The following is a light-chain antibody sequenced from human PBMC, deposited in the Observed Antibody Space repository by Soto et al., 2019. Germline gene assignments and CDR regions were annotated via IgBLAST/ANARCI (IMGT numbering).Light chain of an antibody. Sequence: DIQMTQSPSTVSASVGDRVTITCRASQNIISWLAWYQQQPGRAHKLLIYAASILQSGVPSRFSASGSGTDFTLTINSLQPEDFTTYHRQQAYGSPVTFGQGTRLEIK. J-gene: IGKJ5*01. V-gene: IGKV1-12*01. CDR1: QNIISW. CDR2: AAS. CDR3: QQAYGSPVT.